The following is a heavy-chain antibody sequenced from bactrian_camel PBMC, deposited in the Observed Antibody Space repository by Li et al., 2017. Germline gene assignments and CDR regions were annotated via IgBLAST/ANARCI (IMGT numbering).Heavy chain of an antibody. CDR2: IDKDGQT. D-gene: IGHD4*01. V-gene: IGHV3S26*01. J-gene: IGHJ4*01. CDR1: TSTDSYYC. Sequence: HVQLVESGGGSVQPGGSLRLSCTASTSTDSYYCMAWFRQVPGKEREGVAAIDKDGQTSYSYSAKGRFTVSRDNARNTLYLQMNSLKPEDTAMYYCAANVIIATMNGILSLHAGPDTYYGQGTQVTVS.